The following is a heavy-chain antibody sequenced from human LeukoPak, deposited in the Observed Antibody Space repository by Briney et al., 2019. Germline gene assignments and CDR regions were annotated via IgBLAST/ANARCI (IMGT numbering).Heavy chain of an antibody. V-gene: IGHV3-23*01. CDR1: GFTFSSHA. CDR3: ARVPYTGSFNYFDC. J-gene: IGHJ4*02. D-gene: IGHD1-26*01. CDR2: ISPSGRT. Sequence: PGGSLRLSCATSGFTFSSHAITWVRQAPGKGLEWVSAISPSGRTYYADSVMGRFTISRDNSKNMVHLQMNSLRAEDTAVYYCARVPYTGSFNYFDCWGQGTLVTVSS.